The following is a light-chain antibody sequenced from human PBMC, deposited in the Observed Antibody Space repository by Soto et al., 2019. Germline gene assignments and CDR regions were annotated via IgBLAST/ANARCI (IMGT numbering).Light chain of an antibody. CDR3: MQALQTIT. CDR2: LGS. V-gene: IGKV2-28*01. J-gene: IGKJ5*01. Sequence: DIVMTQSPLSLPVTPGEPASISCRSSQSLLQSNGYNYLDWYLQKPGQSPQLLIYLGSNRASGVPDRFSGSGSGTDFTLKISRVEAEDVGVYFCMQALQTITFGRGTRLEIK. CDR1: QSLLQSNGYNY.